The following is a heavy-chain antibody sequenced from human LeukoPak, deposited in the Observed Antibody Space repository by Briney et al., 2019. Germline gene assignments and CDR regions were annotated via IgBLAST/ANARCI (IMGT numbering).Heavy chain of an antibody. Sequence: ASVKVSCKVSGYTLTELSMHWVRQAPGKGLEWMGWINPDSGGTNNAQKFQGRVTMTRDTSISTAYMELSRLRSDDTAVYYCARTFYDTLDSDAFDFWGQGTMVIVSS. D-gene: IGHD2/OR15-2a*01. V-gene: IGHV1-2*02. CDR2: INPDSGGT. J-gene: IGHJ3*01. CDR3: ARTFYDTLDSDAFDF. CDR1: GYTLTELS.